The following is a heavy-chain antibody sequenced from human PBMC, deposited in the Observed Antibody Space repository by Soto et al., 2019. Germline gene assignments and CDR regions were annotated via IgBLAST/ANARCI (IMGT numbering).Heavy chain of an antibody. CDR1: GFSLTTGRVG. CDR3: THRLVGSGQGY. V-gene: IGHV2-5*01. Sequence: QITLEETGPTLVKPTQTLTLTCTFSGFSLTTGRVGVGWIRHPPVKALEWLAVIHWNDDNHYSPSLKSRLTITKDTSKNQVVLTLTNMDPVDTATYYCTHRLVGSGQGYWGQGTLVTVSS. D-gene: IGHD2-15*01. J-gene: IGHJ4*02. CDR2: IHWNDDN.